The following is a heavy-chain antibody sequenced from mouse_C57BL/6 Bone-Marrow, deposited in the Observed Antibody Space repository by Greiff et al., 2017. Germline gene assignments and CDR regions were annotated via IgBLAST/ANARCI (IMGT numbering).Heavy chain of an antibody. CDR1: GYTFTSYW. CDR3: ARSELSWFAY. Sequence: QVQLLQPGAELVKPGASVTLSCKASGYTFTSYWLNWVKQRPGQGLEWIGMIHPNSGSTNYNEKIKSKSTLTVDKSYSTAYMQLSSLTSEDSAVYYCARSELSWFAYWGQGTLVTVSA. D-gene: IGHD1-3*01. CDR2: IHPNSGST. J-gene: IGHJ3*01. V-gene: IGHV1-64*01.